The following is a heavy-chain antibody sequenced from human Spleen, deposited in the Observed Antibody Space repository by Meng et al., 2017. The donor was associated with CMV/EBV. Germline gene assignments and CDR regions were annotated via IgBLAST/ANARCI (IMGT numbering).Heavy chain of an antibody. CDR1: GFTFSSYE. V-gene: IGHV3-23*01. J-gene: IGHJ4*02. CDR3: AKATSRYGSGSYSFDY. CDR2: ISAGGGST. D-gene: IGHD3-10*01. Sequence: GESLKISCAASGFTFSSYEMNWVRQAPGKGLEWVSTISAGGGSTYYADSVKGRFTISRDNSKNTLSLQMNSLRAGDTAVYYCAKATSRYGSGSYSFDYWGQGTLVTVSS.